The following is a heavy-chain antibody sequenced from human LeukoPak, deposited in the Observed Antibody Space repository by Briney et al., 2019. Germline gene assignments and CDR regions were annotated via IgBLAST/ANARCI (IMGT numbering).Heavy chain of an antibody. CDR3: ARDYGIYDSSGMT. CDR1: GGSISSGGYY. V-gene: IGHV4-31*03. Sequence: PSETLSLTCTVSGGSISSGGYYWSWIRQHPGKGLEWIGYIYYSGSTYYNPSLKSRVTISVDTSKNQFSLKLSSVTAADTAVYYCARDYGIYDSSGMTWGQGTLVTVSS. J-gene: IGHJ4*02. D-gene: IGHD3-22*01. CDR2: IYYSGST.